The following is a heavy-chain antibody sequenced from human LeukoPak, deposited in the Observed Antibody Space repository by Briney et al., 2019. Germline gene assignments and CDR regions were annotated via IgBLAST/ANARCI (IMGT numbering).Heavy chain of an antibody. Sequence: SETLSLTCGVSGGSFSSHYWTWIRQPPGKGLEWIGEINPRGSTNYNPSLESRVTVSADTSRNQLSLKLSSVTAADTAVYYCAREKTVTGYFDYWGQGTLVTVSS. J-gene: IGHJ4*02. CDR2: INPRGST. V-gene: IGHV4-34*01. CDR1: GGSFSSHY. CDR3: AREKTVTGYFDY. D-gene: IGHD4-17*01.